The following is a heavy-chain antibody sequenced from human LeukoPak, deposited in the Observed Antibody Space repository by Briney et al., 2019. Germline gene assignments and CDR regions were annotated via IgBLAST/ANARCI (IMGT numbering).Heavy chain of an antibody. CDR1: GGSISSYY. V-gene: IGHV4-59*12. CDR3: ARDLRYYYDSSGPNWFDP. D-gene: IGHD3-22*01. CDR2: IYYSGST. J-gene: IGHJ5*02. Sequence: SETLSLTCTVSGGSISSYYWSWIRQPPGKGLEWIGYIYYSGSTNYNPSLKSRVTISVDTSKNQFSLKLSSVTAADTAVYYCARDLRYYYDSSGPNWFDPWGQGTLVTVSS.